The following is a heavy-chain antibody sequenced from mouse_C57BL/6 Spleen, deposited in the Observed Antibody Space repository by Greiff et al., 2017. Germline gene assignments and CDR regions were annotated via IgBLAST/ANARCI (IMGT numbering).Heavy chain of an antibody. J-gene: IGHJ2*01. D-gene: IGHD4-1*01. V-gene: IGHV5-16*01. CDR2: INYDGSST. Sequence: EVKLVESEGGLVQPGSSMKLSCTASGFTFSDYYMAWVRQVPEKGLEWVANINYDGSSTYYLDSLKSRFIISRDNAKNILYLQMSSLKSEDTATYYCARLNWDYFDYWGQGTTLTVSS. CDR1: GFTFSDYY. CDR3: ARLNWDYFDY.